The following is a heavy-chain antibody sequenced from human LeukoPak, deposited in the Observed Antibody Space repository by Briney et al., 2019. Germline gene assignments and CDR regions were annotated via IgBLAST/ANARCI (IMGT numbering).Heavy chain of an antibody. CDR3: AKKEGDTYFSWYMDV. J-gene: IGHJ6*03. Sequence: AGGSLRLSCAASGFTFRSFAMSWVRLAPGKGLEWVSGIIGSGRTTFYADSVKGRFTISRDNSKNTLYLQMNSLRAEDTAIYYCAKKEGDTYFSWYMDVWGKGTTVTVSS. D-gene: IGHD2-21*01. CDR1: GFTFRSFA. CDR2: IIGSGRTT. V-gene: IGHV3-23*01.